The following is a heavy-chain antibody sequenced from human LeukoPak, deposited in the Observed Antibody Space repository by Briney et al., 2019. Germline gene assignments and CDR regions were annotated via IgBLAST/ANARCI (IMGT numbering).Heavy chain of an antibody. CDR3: SRSLCSGGSCSPIYYFDY. Sequence: PGGSLRLSCTASGFTFGNYAMTWVRQAPGKGLEWVGFPRSKAYGGTTDYAASVRGRFTISRDDSKSIAYLQMNSLKTEDTAVYYCSRSLCSGGSCSPIYYFDYWGQGTLVTVSS. J-gene: IGHJ4*02. CDR1: GFTFGNYA. D-gene: IGHD2-15*01. V-gene: IGHV3-49*04. CDR2: PRSKAYGGTT.